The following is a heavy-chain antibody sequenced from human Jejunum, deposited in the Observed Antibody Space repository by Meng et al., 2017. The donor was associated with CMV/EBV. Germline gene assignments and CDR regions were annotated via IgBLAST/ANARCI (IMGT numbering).Heavy chain of an antibody. D-gene: IGHD2-2*01. V-gene: IGHV4-4*09. Sequence: SIRDYYWSWSRQPPGKGLEWIGYIFSSGTTDYNPSLKSRVTMSVDMSKNQVSLTPTSVTAADTAVYYCARGDHCGTTACYPHWFDPWGQGTLVTVSS. CDR2: IFSSGTT. CDR1: SIRDYY. J-gene: IGHJ5*02. CDR3: ARGDHCGTTACYPHWFDP.